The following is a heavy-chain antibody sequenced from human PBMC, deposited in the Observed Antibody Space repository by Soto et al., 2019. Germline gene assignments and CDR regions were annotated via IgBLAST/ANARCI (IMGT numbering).Heavy chain of an antibody. J-gene: IGHJ3*02. CDR1: GGSISSSGYY. CDR3: ARDLGYYDSSGRRSAFDI. D-gene: IGHD3-22*01. CDR2: IYYSGST. V-gene: IGHV4-31*03. Sequence: SETLSLTCTVSGGSISSSGYYWSWIRQHPGKGLEWIGYIYYSGSTYYNPSLKSRVTISVDTSKNQFSLKLSSVTAADTAVYYCARDLGYYDSSGRRSAFDIWGQGTMVTVSS.